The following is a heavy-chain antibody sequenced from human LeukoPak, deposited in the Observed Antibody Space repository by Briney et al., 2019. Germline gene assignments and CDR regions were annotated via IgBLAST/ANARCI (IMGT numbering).Heavy chain of an antibody. CDR2: ISGSAGST. CDR3: AKGRRRSITMIVVVDPLWY. D-gene: IGHD3-22*01. CDR1: GFTFSNYA. J-gene: IGHJ4*02. V-gene: IGHV3-23*01. Sequence: SGGSLRLSCAASGFTFSNYAMNWVRQAPGKALEWVSAISGSAGSTYYANSVKGRFTVSRDNSKNTLYLQMNSLRAEDTAVYYCAKGRRRSITMIVVVDPLWYWGQGTLVTVSS.